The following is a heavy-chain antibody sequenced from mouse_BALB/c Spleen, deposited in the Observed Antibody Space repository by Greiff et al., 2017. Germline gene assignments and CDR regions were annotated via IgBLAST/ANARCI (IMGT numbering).Heavy chain of an antibody. CDR2: INPSSGYT. CDR3: ARAQIYDGDYSYAMDY. Sequence: QVQLQQSAAELARPGASVKMSCKASGYTFTSYTMHWVKQRPGQGLEWIGYINPSSGYTEYNQKFKDKTTLTADKSSSTAYMQLSSLTSEDSALYYCARAQIYDGDYSYAMDYWGQGTSVTVSS. J-gene: IGHJ4*01. V-gene: IGHV1-4*02. CDR1: GYTFTSYT. D-gene: IGHD2-3*01.